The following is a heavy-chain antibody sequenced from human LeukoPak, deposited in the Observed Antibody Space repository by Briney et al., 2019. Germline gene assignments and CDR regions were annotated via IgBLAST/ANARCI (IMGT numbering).Heavy chain of an antibody. CDR1: GYTFTGYY. CDR3: ARDPPGENQILGFVYYYYYYGMDV. J-gene: IGHJ6*02. V-gene: IGHV1-2*02. D-gene: IGHD3-3*01. CDR2: INPNSGGT. Sequence: ASVKVSCKASGYTFTGYYMHWVRQAPGQGLEWMGWINPNSGGTNYAQKFQGRVTMTRDTSISTAYMELSRLRSGGTAVYYCARDPPGENQILGFVYYYYYYGMDVWGQGTTVTVSS.